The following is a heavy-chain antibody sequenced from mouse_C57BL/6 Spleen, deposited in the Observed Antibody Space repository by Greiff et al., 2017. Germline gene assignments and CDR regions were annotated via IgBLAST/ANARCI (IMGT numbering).Heavy chain of an antibody. J-gene: IGHJ3*01. CDR1: GFNIKDYY. Sequence: EVKLVESGAELVKPGASVKLSCTASGFNIKDYYMHWVKQRTEQGLEWIGRIDPEDGETKYAPKFQGKATITADTSSNTAYLQLSSLTSEDTAVYYCARGPPNYYGSSYEAYWGQGTLVTVSA. V-gene: IGHV14-2*01. CDR2: IDPEDGET. D-gene: IGHD1-1*01. CDR3: ARGPPNYYGSSYEAY.